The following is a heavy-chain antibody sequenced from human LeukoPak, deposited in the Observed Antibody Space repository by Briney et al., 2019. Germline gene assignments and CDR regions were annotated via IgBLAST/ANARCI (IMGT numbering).Heavy chain of an antibody. J-gene: IGHJ4*02. CDR3: ARKGYSYVDY. Sequence: GGSLRLSCAASGFTFSSYSMNWVRQAPGKGLEWVSVIYSGGSTYYADSVKGRFTISRDNSKNTLYLQMNSLRAEDTAVYYCARKGYSYVDYWGQGTLVTVSS. D-gene: IGHD5-18*01. V-gene: IGHV3-66*01. CDR1: GFTFSSYS. CDR2: IYSGGST.